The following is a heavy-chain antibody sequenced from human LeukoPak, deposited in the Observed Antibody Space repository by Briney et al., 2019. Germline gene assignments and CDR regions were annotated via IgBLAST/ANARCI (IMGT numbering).Heavy chain of an antibody. Sequence: SQTLSLTCAVSGGSISSGGYSWSWIRQPPGKGLEWIGYIYHSGSTYYNPSLKSRVTISVDRSKNQFSLKLSSVTAADTAVYYCAREIDPRPHMITFGGVIVWQDYWFDPWGQGTLVTVSS. CDR3: AREIDPRPHMITFGGVIVWQDYWFDP. J-gene: IGHJ5*02. D-gene: IGHD3-16*02. CDR2: IYHSGST. CDR1: GGSISSGGYS. V-gene: IGHV4-30-2*01.